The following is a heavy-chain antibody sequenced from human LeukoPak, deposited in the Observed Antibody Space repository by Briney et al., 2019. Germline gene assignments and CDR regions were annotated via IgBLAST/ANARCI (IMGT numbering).Heavy chain of an antibody. J-gene: IGHJ4*02. CDR2: ISSSSSYT. CDR3: ARDQYDTWSRRGNFDS. Sequence: GGSLRLSCAASGFTFSDYYMSWIRQAPGKGLEWVSYISSSSSYTNYADSVKGRFTISRDNAKNSLYLQMNSLRVEDTAVYYCARDQYDTWSRRGNFDSWGQGTLVIVSS. V-gene: IGHV3-11*06. CDR1: GFTFSDYY. D-gene: IGHD3/OR15-3a*01.